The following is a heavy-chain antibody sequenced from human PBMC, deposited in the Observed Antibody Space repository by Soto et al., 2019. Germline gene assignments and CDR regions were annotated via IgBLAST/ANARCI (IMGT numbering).Heavy chain of an antibody. CDR3: ARGYDSSGYWFDP. V-gene: IGHV3-48*01. J-gene: IGHJ5*02. CDR2: ISSSSSTI. D-gene: IGHD3-22*01. CDR1: GFTFSSYS. Sequence: HPGGSLRLSCAASGFTFSSYSMNWVRQAPGKGLEWVSYISSSSSTIYYADSVKGRFTISRDNAKNSLYLQMNSLRAEDTAVYYCARGYDSSGYWFDPWGQGTLVTVSS.